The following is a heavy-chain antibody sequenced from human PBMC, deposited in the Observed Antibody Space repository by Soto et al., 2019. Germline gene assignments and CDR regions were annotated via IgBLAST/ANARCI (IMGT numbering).Heavy chain of an antibody. J-gene: IGHJ2*01. Sequence: GGSLRLSCTASGFTFRTYAVTWFRQAPGKGLEWVSAISGSGGSTYYADSVKGRFTISRDNSKNTLYLQMNSLRAEDTAVYYCAKSPRSGYYYWWYFDLWGRGTMVTVSS. V-gene: IGHV3-23*01. CDR1: GFTFRTYA. CDR2: ISGSGGST. D-gene: IGHD3-3*01. CDR3: AKSPRSGYYYWWYFDL.